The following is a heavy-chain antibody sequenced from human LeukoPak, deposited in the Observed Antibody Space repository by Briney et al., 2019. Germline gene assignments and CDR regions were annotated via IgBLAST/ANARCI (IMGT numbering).Heavy chain of an antibody. Sequence: SETLSLTCTVSGGSISSYYWSWIRQPPGKGLEWIGYIYYSGSTNYNPSLKSRVTISVDTSKNQFSLKLSPVTAADTAVYYCARGRGARGYYMDVRGKGTTVTVSS. D-gene: IGHD1-26*01. CDR3: ARGRGARGYYMDV. J-gene: IGHJ6*03. CDR1: GGSISSYY. CDR2: IYYSGST. V-gene: IGHV4-59*01.